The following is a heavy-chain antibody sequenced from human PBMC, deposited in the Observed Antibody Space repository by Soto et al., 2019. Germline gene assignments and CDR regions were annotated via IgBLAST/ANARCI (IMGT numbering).Heavy chain of an antibody. J-gene: IGHJ4*02. CDR3: ASTSGYSSGWSV. CDR1: GCTFSSYA. Sequence: AVKVSCKASGCTFSSYAISWVRQAPGQGLEWMGGIIPIFGTANYAQKFQGRVTITADESTSTAYMELSSLRSEDTAVYYCASTSGYSSGWSVWGQGTLVTVSS. V-gene: IGHV1-69*13. D-gene: IGHD6-19*01. CDR2: IIPIFGTA.